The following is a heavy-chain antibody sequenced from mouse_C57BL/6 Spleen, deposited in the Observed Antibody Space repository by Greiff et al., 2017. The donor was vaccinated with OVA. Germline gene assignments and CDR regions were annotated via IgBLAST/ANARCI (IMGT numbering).Heavy chain of an antibody. CDR1: GYTFTSYW. CDR3: ARGDYDYDDAMDY. V-gene: IGHV1-64*01. Sequence: QVQLQQPGAELVKPGASVKLSCKASGYTFTSYWMHWVKQRPGQGLEWIGMIHPNSGSTNYNEKFKSKATLTVDKSSSTAYMQLSSLTSEDSAVYYCARGDYDYDDAMDYWGQGTSVTVSS. J-gene: IGHJ4*01. D-gene: IGHD2-4*01. CDR2: IHPNSGST.